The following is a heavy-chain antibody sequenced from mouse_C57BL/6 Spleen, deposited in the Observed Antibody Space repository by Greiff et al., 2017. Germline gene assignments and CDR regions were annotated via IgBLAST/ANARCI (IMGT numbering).Heavy chain of an antibody. CDR3: APLSREGYFDV. J-gene: IGHJ1*03. V-gene: IGHV1-75*01. Sequence: QVQLQQSGPELVKPGASVKISCKASGYTFTDYYINWVKQRPGQGLEWIGWIFPGSGSTYYNEKFKGKATLTVDKSSSTASMLLSSLTSEDSAVYFCAPLSREGYFDVWGTGTTVTVSS. CDR2: IFPGSGST. CDR1: GYTFTDYY.